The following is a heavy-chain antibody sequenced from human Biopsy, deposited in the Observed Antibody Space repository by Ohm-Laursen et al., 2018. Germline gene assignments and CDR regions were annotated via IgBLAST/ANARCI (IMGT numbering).Heavy chain of an antibody. V-gene: IGHV3-74*03. D-gene: IGHD2-8*02. CDR1: GFTFSRSV. CDR3: TGDSGGLGDY. J-gene: IGHJ4*02. CDR2: IHGDERSA. Sequence: SLRLSCAASGFTFSRSVMHWVRQAPGKGLMWVSRIHGDERSATYAEPVKGRFTISRDNAKNTQHLQMNSLRAEDTAVYYCTGDSGGLGDYWGQGTLVTVSS.